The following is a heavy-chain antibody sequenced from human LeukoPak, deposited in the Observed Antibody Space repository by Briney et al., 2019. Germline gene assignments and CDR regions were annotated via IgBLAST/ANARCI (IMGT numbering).Heavy chain of an antibody. V-gene: IGHV1-46*01. D-gene: IGHD3-10*01. CDR1: GYTFTTYF. CDR2: INPSGGST. J-gene: IGHJ4*02. Sequence: ASVEVSCKASGYTFTTYFIHWVRQAPGQGLGWMGVINPSGGSTSYAQNFQGRLTMTRDTSTSTVYMELSSLRSEDTALYYCARPNYYGSESYSFDYWGQGTLVTVSS. CDR3: ARPNYYGSESYSFDY.